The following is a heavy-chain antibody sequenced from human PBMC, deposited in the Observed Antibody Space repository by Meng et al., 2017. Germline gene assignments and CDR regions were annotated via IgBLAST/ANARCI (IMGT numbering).Heavy chain of an antibody. CDR2: TYYRSKWYN. CDR3: ARAYCSGGSCEFDY. CDR1: GDSVSSNRAG. V-gene: IGHV6-1*01. J-gene: IGHJ4*02. D-gene: IGHD2-15*01. Sequence: QVQLHPTGPGLVKPSQPLSLTCAISGDSVSSNRAGWNWVSLSPSRGLEWLGRTYYRSKWYNEYTVSVKSRITINPDTSKNQFSLQLNSVTPEDTAVYYCARAYCSGGSCEFDYWGQGTLVTVSS.